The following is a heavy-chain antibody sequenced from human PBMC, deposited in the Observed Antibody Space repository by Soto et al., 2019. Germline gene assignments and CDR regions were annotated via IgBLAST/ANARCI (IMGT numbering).Heavy chain of an antibody. J-gene: IGHJ4*02. D-gene: IGHD5-18*01. CDR2: IWYDGSNK. CDR3: ARVGTDTAMVYYFDY. CDR1: GFTFSSYG. Sequence: GGFLRLSCAASGFTFSSYGMHWVRQAPGKGLEWVAVIWYDGSNKYYADSVKGRFTISRDNSKNTLYLQMNSLRAEDTAVYYCARVGTDTAMVYYFDYWGQGTLVTVSS. V-gene: IGHV3-33*01.